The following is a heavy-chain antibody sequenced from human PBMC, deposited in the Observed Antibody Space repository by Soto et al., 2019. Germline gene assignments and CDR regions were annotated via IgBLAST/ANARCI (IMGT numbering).Heavy chain of an antibody. CDR1: GFTFSRFE. CDR2: ISSSGSTA. J-gene: IGHJ4*02. D-gene: IGHD3-10*01. CDR3: TRAAWFPYLSFY. V-gene: IGHV3-48*03. Sequence: GGSLRLSCASSGFTFSRFELHWVRQAPGKGLEWISYISSSGSTAYYASSVEGRFTISRDNANNSVYLQMDSLRAEDTALYYCTRAAWFPYLSFYWGQGALVTVSS.